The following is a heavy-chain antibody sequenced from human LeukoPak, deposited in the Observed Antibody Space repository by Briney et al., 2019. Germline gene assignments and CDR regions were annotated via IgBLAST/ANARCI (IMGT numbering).Heavy chain of an antibody. J-gene: IGHJ4*02. CDR3: ARAGSSSGPYYFDY. Sequence: GGSLRLSXAASGFTFSSYSMNWVRQAPGKGLEWVSSISSSSSYIYYADSVKGRFTTSRDNAKNSLYLQMNSLRAEDTAVYYCARAGSSSGPYYFDYWGQGTLVTVSS. CDR1: GFTFSSYS. V-gene: IGHV3-21*01. D-gene: IGHD6-19*01. CDR2: ISSSSSYI.